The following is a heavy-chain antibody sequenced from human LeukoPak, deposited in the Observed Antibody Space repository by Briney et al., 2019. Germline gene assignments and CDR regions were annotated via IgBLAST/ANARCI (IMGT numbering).Heavy chain of an antibody. J-gene: IGHJ3*02. D-gene: IGHD6-19*01. CDR3: ARAQYSSGWYGDAFDI. V-gene: IGHV3-21*01. CDR2: ISSSSSYI. Sequence: GGSLRLSCAASGFTFSSYSMNWARQAPGKGLEWVSSISSSSSYIYYADSVKGRFTISRDNAKNSLYLQMNSLRAEDTAVYYCARAQYSSGWYGDAFDIWGQGTMVTVSS. CDR1: GFTFSSYS.